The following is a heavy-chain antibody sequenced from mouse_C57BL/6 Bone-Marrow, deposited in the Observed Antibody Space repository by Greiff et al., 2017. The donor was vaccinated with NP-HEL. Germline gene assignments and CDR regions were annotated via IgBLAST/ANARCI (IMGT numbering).Heavy chain of an antibody. V-gene: IGHV1-26*01. CDR2: INPNNGGT. J-gene: IGHJ2*01. CDR1: GYTFTDYY. CDR3: AREAYGSDY. Sequence: VQLQQSGPELVKPGASVKISCKASGYTFTDYYMNWVKQSHGKSLEWIGDINPNNGGTSYNQKFKGKATLTVDKSSSTAYMELRSLTSEDSAVYYCAREAYGSDYWGQGTTLTVSS. D-gene: IGHD1-1*01.